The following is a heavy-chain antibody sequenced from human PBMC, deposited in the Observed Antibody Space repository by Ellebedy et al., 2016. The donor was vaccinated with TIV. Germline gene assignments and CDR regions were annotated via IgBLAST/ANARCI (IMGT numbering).Heavy chain of an antibody. V-gene: IGHV3-48*01. J-gene: IGHJ6*02. Sequence: GGSLRLSXAASGFTFSSYSMNWVRQAPGKGLEWVSYISSSSSTIYYADSVKGRFTISRDNAKNSLYLQMNSLRAEDTAVYYCARAQRQEDYGDPDPYYYYYGMDVWGQGTTVTVSS. CDR2: ISSSSSTI. CDR1: GFTFSSYS. D-gene: IGHD4-17*01. CDR3: ARAQRQEDYGDPDPYYYYYGMDV.